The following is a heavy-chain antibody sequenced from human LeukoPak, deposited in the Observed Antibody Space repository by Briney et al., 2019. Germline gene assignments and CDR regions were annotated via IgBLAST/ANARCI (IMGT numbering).Heavy chain of an antibody. CDR1: DVSISSHY. Sequence: SETLSLTCTVSDVSISSHYWSWIRQPPGKGLEGIGRFAYSGTTCYNASLKSRVTISVDTSKNQFSLALTSVTAADTAVYYCARPHSSGWYGVYYIWGQGTMVTVSS. D-gene: IGHD6-19*01. V-gene: IGHV4-59*08. J-gene: IGHJ3*02. CDR2: FAYSGTT. CDR3: ARPHSSGWYGVYYI.